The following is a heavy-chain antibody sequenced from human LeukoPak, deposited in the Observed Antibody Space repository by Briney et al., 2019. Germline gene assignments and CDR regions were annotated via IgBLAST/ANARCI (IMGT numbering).Heavy chain of an antibody. V-gene: IGHV3-30*03. CDR1: GFTFSSYG. Sequence: GGSLRLSCAASGFTFSSYGMHWVRQAPGKGLEWVAVISYDGSNKYYADSVKGRFTISRDSSKNTLYLQMNSLRAEDTAVYYCAREGISGTNWFDPWGQGTLVTVSS. J-gene: IGHJ5*02. D-gene: IGHD1-20*01. CDR2: ISYDGSNK. CDR3: AREGISGTNWFDP.